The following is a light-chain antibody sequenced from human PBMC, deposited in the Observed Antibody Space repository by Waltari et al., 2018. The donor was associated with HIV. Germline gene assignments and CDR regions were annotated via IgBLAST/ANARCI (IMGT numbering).Light chain of an antibody. V-gene: IGLV2-14*03. Sequence: SAVTQPASVSGLPGQSTTISCTGGDSDFGLFNFFSCYQQHSGKPPKLILYDVDSRASGVSDRFSGSMSGNTASLTISGLRAEDEAHYYCASFTGDNTVMFGGGTEVTVL. CDR3: ASFTGDNTVM. CDR2: DVD. CDR1: DSDFGLFNF. J-gene: IGLJ3*02.